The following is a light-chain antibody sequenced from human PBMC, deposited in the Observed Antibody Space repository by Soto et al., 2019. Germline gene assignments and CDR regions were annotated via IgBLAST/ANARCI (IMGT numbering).Light chain of an antibody. J-gene: IGKJ4*01. CDR3: QQSGT. V-gene: IGKV3-20*01. CDR1: QSVSISY. Sequence: IVCTHSPFTLSFSPLKRATLSCRPSQSVSISYLAWYQQKPGQAPRLLIYGASSRATGIPDRFSGSGSGTDFTLTISRLEPEDFAVYYCQQSGTFGGGTKVDIK. CDR2: GAS.